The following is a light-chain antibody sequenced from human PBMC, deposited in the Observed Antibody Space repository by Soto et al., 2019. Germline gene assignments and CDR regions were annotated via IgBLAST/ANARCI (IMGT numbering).Light chain of an antibody. CDR2: GVS. CDR1: SSDVGGYNY. Sequence: QSVLTQPASVSGSPGQSITISCTGTSSDVGGYNYVSWYQQHPGKVPKLMIYGVSNRPSGVSYRFSGSKSANTASLTIAVLHAEDEADYYCSSYTSSSTYVFGTGTKVTVL. V-gene: IGLV2-14*03. CDR3: SSYTSSSTYV. J-gene: IGLJ1*01.